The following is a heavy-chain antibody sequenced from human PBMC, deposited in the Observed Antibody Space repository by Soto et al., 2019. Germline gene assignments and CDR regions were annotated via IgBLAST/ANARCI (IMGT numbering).Heavy chain of an antibody. CDR1: GGTFSSYA. Sequence: SVKVSCKASGGTFSSYAISWVRQAPGQGLEWMGGIIPIFGTANYAQKFQGRVTITADKSTSTAYMELSSLRSEDTAVYYCAREAEEGIAAAGTAYYGMDVWGQGTTVTVTS. CDR3: AREAEEGIAAAGTAYYGMDV. CDR2: IIPIFGTA. J-gene: IGHJ6*02. D-gene: IGHD6-13*01. V-gene: IGHV1-69*06.